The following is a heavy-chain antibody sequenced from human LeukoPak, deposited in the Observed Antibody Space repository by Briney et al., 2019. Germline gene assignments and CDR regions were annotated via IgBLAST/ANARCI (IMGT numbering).Heavy chain of an antibody. J-gene: IGHJ4*02. CDR3: AREPTL. CDR2: ISGTGDST. D-gene: IGHD1-14*01. Sequence: GGPLRLSCAASGFIFSIYAMSWVRQAPGKGLEWVAAISGTGDSTYYADSVKGRFTISRDNSKNTLYLQINSLRVEDTAVYYCAREPTLWGQGTLVTVSS. CDR1: GFIFSIYA. V-gene: IGHV3-23*01.